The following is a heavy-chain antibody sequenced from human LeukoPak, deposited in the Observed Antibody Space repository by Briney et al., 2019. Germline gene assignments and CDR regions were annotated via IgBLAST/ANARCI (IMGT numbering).Heavy chain of an antibody. J-gene: IGHJ4*02. CDR2: ISSSSSYT. D-gene: IGHD5-12*01. CDR1: GFTFSSYS. V-gene: IGHV3-21*01. CDR3: ARGTTGGYSPSH. Sequence: GGSRRLSCAASGFTFSSYSMNWDRQAPGKGLEWVSSISSSSSYTFYVDSVRGRFTISRDNAKNSLYLQMNSLRAEDTAVYYCARGTTGGYSPSHWGQGTLVTVSS.